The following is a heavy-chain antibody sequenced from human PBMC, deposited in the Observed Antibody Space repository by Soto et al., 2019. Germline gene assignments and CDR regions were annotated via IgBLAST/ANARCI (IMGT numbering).Heavy chain of an antibody. Sequence: QLQLQESGSGLVKPSQNLSLTCAVSGGSISSGGYSWSWIRQPPGKGLEWIGYIYHSGSTYYNPSLKSRVTISVDRSKNPFSLKLSSVTAADTAVYYCASGRYAGDITMTPGAFDIWGQGTMVTVSS. D-gene: IGHD3-22*01. CDR3: ASGRYAGDITMTPGAFDI. J-gene: IGHJ3*02. CDR1: GGSISSGGYS. V-gene: IGHV4-30-2*01. CDR2: IYHSGST.